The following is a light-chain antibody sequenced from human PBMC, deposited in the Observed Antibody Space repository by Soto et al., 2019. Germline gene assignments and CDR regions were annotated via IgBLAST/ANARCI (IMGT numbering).Light chain of an antibody. CDR2: GAS. CDR1: QSVSSN. V-gene: IGKV3-15*01. Sequence: EIVMTQAPATLAVSAGERATLSCRASQSVSSNLAWYQQKPGQAPRLLIYGASTRATGIPARFSGSGSGTEFTLTISSLQSEDFAVYYCQQYDNWPPITFGQGTRLEI. J-gene: IGKJ5*01. CDR3: QQYDNWPPIT.